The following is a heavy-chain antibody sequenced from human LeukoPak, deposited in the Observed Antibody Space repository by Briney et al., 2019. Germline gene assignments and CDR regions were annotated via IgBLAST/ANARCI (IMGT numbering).Heavy chain of an antibody. CDR2: IHVDANEI. V-gene: IGHV3-30*02. D-gene: IGHD4-17*01. CDR3: AKDAEGGSTVTTT. CDR1: GFTFSDEG. Sequence: GGSLRLSCAASGFTFSDEGMHWVRQAPGKGLEWVSFIHVDANEIYYADSVKGRFTISRDNSKNTLYMQMNSLRAEDTAVYYCAKDAEGGSTVTTTWGQGTLVTVSS. J-gene: IGHJ5*02.